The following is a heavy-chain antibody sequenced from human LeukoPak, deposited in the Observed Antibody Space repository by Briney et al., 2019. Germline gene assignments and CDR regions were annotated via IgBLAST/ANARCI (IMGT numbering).Heavy chain of an antibody. CDR1: GFTFSDYY. CDR3: ARDLYSSGRNAFDL. V-gene: IGHV3-11*05. CDR2: ISTRSSST. J-gene: IGHJ3*01. Sequence: GGSLRLSCAASGFTFSDYYMGWIRQAPGKGLEWVSHISTRSSSTNHADSVKGRFTISRDNAKRSLYLQMNRLRAEDTAVYYCARDLYSSGRNAFDLWGQGTMVTVSS. D-gene: IGHD6-19*01.